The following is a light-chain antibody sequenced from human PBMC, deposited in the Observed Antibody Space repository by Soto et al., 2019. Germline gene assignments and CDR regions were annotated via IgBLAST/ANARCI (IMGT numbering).Light chain of an antibody. J-gene: IGKJ5*01. CDR1: QRINIY. CDR3: QQSFNTPT. V-gene: IGKV1-39*01. Sequence: DIQMTQSPSSLSTSIGDRLTITCRASQRINIYLNWYRQKPGKAPELLIYSASNLQSGVPSRFSGSGSGTDFTLTISGLQSEDFATYYCQQSFNTPTFGQGTRLDIK. CDR2: SAS.